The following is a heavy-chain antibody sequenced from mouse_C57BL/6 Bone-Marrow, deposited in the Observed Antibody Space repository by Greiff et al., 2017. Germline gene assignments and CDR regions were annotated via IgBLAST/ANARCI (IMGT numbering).Heavy chain of an antibody. CDR1: GFTFSDAW. CDR2: IRNKANNHAT. CDR3: TRGGDYDGGWYFDV. Sequence: EVKLVESGGGLVQPGGSMKLSCAASGFTFSDAWMDWVRQSPEKGLEWVAEIRNKANNHATYYAESVKGRFTISRDDSKSSVYLQMNSLRAEDTGIYYCTRGGDYDGGWYFDVWGTGTTVTVSS. J-gene: IGHJ1*03. V-gene: IGHV6-6*01. D-gene: IGHD2-4*01.